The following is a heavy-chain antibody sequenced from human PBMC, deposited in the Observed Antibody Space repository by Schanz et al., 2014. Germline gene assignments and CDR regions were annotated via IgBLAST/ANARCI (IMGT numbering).Heavy chain of an antibody. J-gene: IGHJ4*02. V-gene: IGHV3-7*01. CDR3: ARDKGGYYPFDY. CDR1: GFTFGNFF. D-gene: IGHD3-3*01. CDR2: IKQDGIEK. Sequence: EVQLVESGGGLVQPGGSLTLSCAASGFTFGNFFMSWVRQAPGKGLEWVANIKQDGIEKYYVDSVKGRFTISRDNAKNSLYLQMNSLTDDDTAVYYCARDKGGYYPFDYWGQGTLVTVSS.